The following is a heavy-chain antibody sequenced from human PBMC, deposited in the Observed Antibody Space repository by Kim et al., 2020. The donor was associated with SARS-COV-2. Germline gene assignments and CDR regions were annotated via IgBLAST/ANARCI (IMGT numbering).Heavy chain of an antibody. Sequence: ASVKVSCKASGYTFTSYAMNWVRQAPGQGLEWMGWINTNTGNPTYAQGFTGRFVFSLDTSVSTAYLQISSVKAEDTAVYYCARVAEMLNLRPNWFDPWGQGTLVTVSS. CDR3: ARVAEMLNLRPNWFDP. D-gene: IGHD2-8*01. J-gene: IGHJ5*02. CDR1: GYTFTSYA. CDR2: INTNTGNP. V-gene: IGHV7-4-1*02.